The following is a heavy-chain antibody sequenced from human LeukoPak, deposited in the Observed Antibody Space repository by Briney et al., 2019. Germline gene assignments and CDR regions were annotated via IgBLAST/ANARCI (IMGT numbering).Heavy chain of an antibody. J-gene: IGHJ3*02. CDR1: GFIFSSYE. Sequence: GGSLTLLCEASGFIFSSYEMNWVRQAPGKGLEWVSFISSSGRTMYYADSMKGRFTVSRDNAKNSVYLQMNSLRAEDTAVYYCARDLWYSGSRAPPRAFDIWGQGTLVTVSS. D-gene: IGHD1-26*01. CDR3: ARDLWYSGSRAPPRAFDI. CDR2: ISSSGRTM. V-gene: IGHV3-48*03.